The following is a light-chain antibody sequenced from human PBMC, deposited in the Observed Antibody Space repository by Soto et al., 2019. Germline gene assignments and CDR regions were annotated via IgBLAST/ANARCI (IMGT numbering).Light chain of an antibody. CDR2: DAS. CDR1: QSIGSW. J-gene: IGKJ1*01. Sequence: DIQMPQPPSTLSPSVGDRVTITCRASQSIGSWLAWYQHKPGKAPNLLINDASTLESGVPSRFSGSGSGTEFTLTISSLQPDDFATYYCQQYNNYPWTFGQGTKVDI. V-gene: IGKV1-5*01. CDR3: QQYNNYPWT.